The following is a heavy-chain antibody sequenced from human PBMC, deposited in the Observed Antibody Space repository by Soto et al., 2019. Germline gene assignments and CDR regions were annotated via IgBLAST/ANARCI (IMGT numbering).Heavy chain of an antibody. CDR3: ARILFGRSVAGGYFYMDV. J-gene: IGHJ6*03. CDR2: IFSNDEK. Sequence: SGPTLVNPTETLTLTCTVSGFSLSNGKVGVSWIRQPPGKALEWLAHIFSNDEKSYRTSLKSRLTISEDTSKSQVVLTMTNVDPVDTATYYCARILFGRSVAGGYFYMDVWGKGTTVT. CDR1: GFSLSNGKVG. V-gene: IGHV2-26*01. D-gene: IGHD6-19*01.